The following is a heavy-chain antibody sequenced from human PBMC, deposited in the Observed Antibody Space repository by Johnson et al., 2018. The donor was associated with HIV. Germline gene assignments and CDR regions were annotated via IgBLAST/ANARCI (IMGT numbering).Heavy chain of an antibody. CDR1: GSTLSNYA. D-gene: IGHD7-27*01. J-gene: IGHJ3*02. Sequence: QVQLVESGGGVVQSGKSLRLSCVASGSTLSNYAMHWVRQAPGKGLEWVAVISYDGSNKYYADSVKGRLTISRDNSKNTLYLQMNSLRAEDTAVYYCARQLGSDAFDIWGQGTMVTVSS. CDR3: ARQLGSDAFDI. CDR2: ISYDGSNK. V-gene: IGHV3-30*04.